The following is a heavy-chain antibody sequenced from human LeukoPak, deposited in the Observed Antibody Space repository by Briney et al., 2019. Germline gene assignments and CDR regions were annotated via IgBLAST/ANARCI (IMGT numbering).Heavy chain of an antibody. V-gene: IGHV4-59*08. Sequence: SETLSLTCTVSDGSINNYYWTWIRQPPGKGLEWIGHIFFTGYSKSNPSLKSRVTISLDTSKNQFSLRLSSVTAADTAVYHCAGHVGGSSKLDSWGPGTLVFVSS. CDR1: DGSINNYY. CDR2: IFFTGYS. CDR3: AGHVGGSSKLDS. J-gene: IGHJ4*02. D-gene: IGHD6-6*01.